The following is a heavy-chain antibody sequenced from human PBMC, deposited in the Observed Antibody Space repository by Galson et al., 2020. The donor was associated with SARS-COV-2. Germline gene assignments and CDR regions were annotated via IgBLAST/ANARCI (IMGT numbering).Heavy chain of an antibody. Sequence: GGSLRLSCRGYGLRFSNYWLNWVRQAPGKGLEWVANIQQDGREKFYAASVKGRFTVSRDNTQDSLYLQMNNLRVEGTAVYFCASGSIYYDFWSGRAEYFQHWGQGTLVTLSS. CDR1: GLRFSNYW. CDR2: IQQDGREK. V-gene: IGHV3-7*01. J-gene: IGHJ1*01. CDR3: ASGSIYYDFWSGRAEYFQH. D-gene: IGHD3-3*01.